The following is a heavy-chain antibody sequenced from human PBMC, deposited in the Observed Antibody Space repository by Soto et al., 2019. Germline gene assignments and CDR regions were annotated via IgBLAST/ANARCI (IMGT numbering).Heavy chain of an antibody. V-gene: IGHV3-72*01. CDR1: GFTFSDHY. CDR2: SRNKPKKYTT. J-gene: IGHJ3*02. D-gene: IGHD3-3*02. Sequence: EVQVVESGGGLAQPGGSLRLSCAGSGFTFSDHYMDWVRQAPGKGLEWVGRSRNKPKKYTTEYAASVKGRFTISRDDSKSSLYLQMNSLTTEDTAVYYCARISASVSNAFDIWGQGTMVTVSS. CDR3: ARISASVSNAFDI.